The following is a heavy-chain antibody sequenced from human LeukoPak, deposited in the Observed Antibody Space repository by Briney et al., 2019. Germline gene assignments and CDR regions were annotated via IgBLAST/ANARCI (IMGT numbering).Heavy chain of an antibody. V-gene: IGHV3-23*01. J-gene: IGHJ4*02. Sequence: GGSLRLSCAASGFTFSSYGMSWVRQAPWKGLEWVSAISGSGGSTYYADSVKGRFTISRDNSKNTLYLQMNSLRAEDTAVYYCARTIGGKSRYYYGSGIMANFDYWGQGTLVTVSS. D-gene: IGHD3-10*01. CDR3: ARTIGGKSRYYYGSGIMANFDY. CDR1: GFTFSSYG. CDR2: ISGSGGST.